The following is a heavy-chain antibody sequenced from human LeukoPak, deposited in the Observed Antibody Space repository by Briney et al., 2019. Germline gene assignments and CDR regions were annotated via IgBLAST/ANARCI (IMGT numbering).Heavy chain of an antibody. CDR3: ARDPVYYYGSGSYSWGYFDY. Sequence: GGSLRLSCAASGFTVSSNYMSWVRQAPGKGLEWVSVIYSGGSTYYADSVKGRFTISRDNSKNTLYLQMNSLRAEDTAVYYCARDPVYYYGSGSYSWGYFDYWGQGTLVTVSS. CDR1: GFTVSSNY. D-gene: IGHD3-10*01. V-gene: IGHV3-53*01. J-gene: IGHJ4*02. CDR2: IYSGGST.